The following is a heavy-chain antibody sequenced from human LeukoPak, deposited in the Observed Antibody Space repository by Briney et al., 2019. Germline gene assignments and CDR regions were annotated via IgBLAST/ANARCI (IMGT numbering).Heavy chain of an antibody. J-gene: IGHJ5*02. CDR3: ARCKKNNYDSSGYHGDWFDP. CDR1: GGSFSSYY. V-gene: IGHV4-39*01. Sequence: SETLSLTCAVYGGSFSSYYWGWIRQPPGKGLEWIGSIYYSGSTYYNPSLKSRVTISVDTSKNQFSLKLSSGTAADTAVYYCARCKKNNYDSSGYHGDWFDPWGQGTLVTVSS. D-gene: IGHD3-22*01. CDR2: IYYSGST.